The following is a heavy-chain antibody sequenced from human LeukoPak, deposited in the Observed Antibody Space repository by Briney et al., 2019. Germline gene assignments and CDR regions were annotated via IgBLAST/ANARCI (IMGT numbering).Heavy chain of an antibody. D-gene: IGHD3-3*01. CDR3: ARGVGRFLEWSLKNNWFDP. V-gene: IGHV4-34*01. CDR1: GGSFSGYY. J-gene: IGHJ5*02. Sequence: SETLSLTCAVYGGSFSGYYWSWIRQPPGKGLEWIGEINHSGSTNYNPSLKSRVTISVDTSKNQFSLKLSSVTAADTAVYYCARGVGRFLEWSLKNNWFDPWGQGTLSPSPQ. CDR2: INHSGST.